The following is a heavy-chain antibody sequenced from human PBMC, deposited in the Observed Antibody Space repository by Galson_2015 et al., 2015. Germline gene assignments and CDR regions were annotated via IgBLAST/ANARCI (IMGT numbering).Heavy chain of an antibody. CDR2: INPSGGST. D-gene: IGHD4-17*01. V-gene: IGHV1-46*01. CDR3: AREATVTTGWFVP. J-gene: IGHJ5*02. CDR1: GYTFISYY. Sequence: SVKVSCKASGYTFISYYMHWVRQAPGQGLEWMGRINPSGGSTTYAQTFQGRVTMTRDTSTSTVYMELSSLRSEDTAVYYCAREATVTTGWFVPWGQGTLVTVSS.